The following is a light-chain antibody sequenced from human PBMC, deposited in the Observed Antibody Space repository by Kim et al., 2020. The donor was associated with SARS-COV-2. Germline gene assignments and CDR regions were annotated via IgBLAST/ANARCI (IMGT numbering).Light chain of an antibody. CDR1: SGSIASNY. Sequence: NFMLTQPHSVSESPGKTVTISCTRSSGSIASNYVQWYQQRPGSAPTTVIYEDNQRPSGVPDRFYGSIDNSSNSASLTISGLKTEDEADYYCQSYDSSNHRVFGGGTQLTVL. CDR2: EDN. J-gene: IGLJ2*01. CDR3: QSYDSSNHRV. V-gene: IGLV6-57*04.